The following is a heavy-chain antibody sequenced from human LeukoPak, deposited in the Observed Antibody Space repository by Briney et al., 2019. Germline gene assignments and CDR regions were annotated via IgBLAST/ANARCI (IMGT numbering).Heavy chain of an antibody. CDR3: ARRGRNSSGWQDYL. J-gene: IGHJ4*02. CDR2: IYHTGST. CDR1: GGSISSYY. V-gene: IGHV4-59*01. Sequence: SETLSLTCTVFGGSISSYYWSWIRQPPGKGLEWIANIYHTGSTNYNPSLSSRVTISIDTAKNQFSLKLTSVTAADTAVYYCARRGRNSSGWQDYLWGQGTLVTVSS. D-gene: IGHD6-25*01.